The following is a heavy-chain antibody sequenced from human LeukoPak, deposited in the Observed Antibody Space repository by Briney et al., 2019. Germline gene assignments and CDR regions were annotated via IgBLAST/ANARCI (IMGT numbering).Heavy chain of an antibody. Sequence: RASVKVSCKTSGYIFTTYAIQWVRQAPGRGLEWMGLINADDGNTRYSQRFQGRVTITRDTSANTAYMELSSLRFEDTAVYYCARGIVVKPSANWFDPWGQGTPVTVSS. CDR1: GYIFTTYA. CDR2: INADDGNT. J-gene: IGHJ5*02. V-gene: IGHV1-3*01. CDR3: ARGIVVKPSANWFDP. D-gene: IGHD2-2*01.